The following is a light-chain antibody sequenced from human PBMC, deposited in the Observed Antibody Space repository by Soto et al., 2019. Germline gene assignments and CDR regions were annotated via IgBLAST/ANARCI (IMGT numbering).Light chain of an antibody. Sequence: EIMMTQSPATLSVSPGERATLSCRASQSVSNNLAWYQQKPGQDPRLLIYYASTRATGIPARFSGSGSGTEFTLTISSLQSEDFALYYCQQYNNWPPITFGQGTRLEIK. CDR2: YAS. J-gene: IGKJ5*01. CDR3: QQYNNWPPIT. V-gene: IGKV3-15*01. CDR1: QSVSNN.